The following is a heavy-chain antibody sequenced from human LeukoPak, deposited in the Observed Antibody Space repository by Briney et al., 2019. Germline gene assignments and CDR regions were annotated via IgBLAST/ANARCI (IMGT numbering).Heavy chain of an antibody. D-gene: IGHD4-17*01. CDR2: IYYSGST. V-gene: IGHV4-30-4*01. CDR1: GGSISSGDYY. CDR3: ARGGPGDYVPFDY. J-gene: IGHJ4*02. Sequence: SQTLSLTCTVSGGSISSGDYYWSWIRQPPGKGLEWIGYIYYSGSTYYNPSLKSRVTISVDTSKNQFSLKLSSVIAADTAVYYCARGGPGDYVPFDYWGQGTLVTVSS.